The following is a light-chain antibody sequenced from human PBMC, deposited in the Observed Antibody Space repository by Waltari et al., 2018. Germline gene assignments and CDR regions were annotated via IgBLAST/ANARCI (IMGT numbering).Light chain of an antibody. J-gene: IGLJ1*01. CDR3: CSSAGTGTYV. CDR1: SSAVGDYNH. V-gene: IGLV2-23*02. Sequence: QSALTQPASVSGSPGQSIPIPCPGTSSAVGDYNHVYWYQQHPGKAPNLIIYHVIKRPSGVSNLFSGSKSGNTAALTISGLQAEDEADYYCCSSAGTGTYVFGIGTKVTVL. CDR2: HVI.